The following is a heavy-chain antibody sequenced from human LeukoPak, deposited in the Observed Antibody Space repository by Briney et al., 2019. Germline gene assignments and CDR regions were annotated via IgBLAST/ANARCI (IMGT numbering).Heavy chain of an antibody. D-gene: IGHD2-21*02. CDR1: GGSFSGYY. CDR2: INHSGST. V-gene: IGHV4-34*01. J-gene: IGHJ4*02. Sequence: PSETLSLTCAVYGGSFSGYYWSWIRQPPGKGLEWIGEINHSGSTNYNPSLKSRVTISVDTSKNQFSLKLSSVTAPDTAVYYCATSLTYFDYWGQGTLVTVSS. CDR3: ATSLTYFDY.